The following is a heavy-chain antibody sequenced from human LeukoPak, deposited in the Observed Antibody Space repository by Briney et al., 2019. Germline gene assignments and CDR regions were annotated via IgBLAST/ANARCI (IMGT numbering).Heavy chain of an antibody. Sequence: GGSLRLSCAASGFTFSSYWMSWVRQAPGKGLEWVANIKQDGSGKYYVDSVKGRFTISRDNAKNSVYLQMNSLRAEDTAVYYCARDGSGIAYYYYGMDVWGQGTTVIVSS. CDR3: ARDGSGIAYYYYGMDV. J-gene: IGHJ6*02. CDR2: IKQDGSGK. V-gene: IGHV3-7*01. D-gene: IGHD6-13*01. CDR1: GFTFSSYW.